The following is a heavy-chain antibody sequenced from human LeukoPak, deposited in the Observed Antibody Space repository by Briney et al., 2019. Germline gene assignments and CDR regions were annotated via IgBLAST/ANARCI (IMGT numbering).Heavy chain of an antibody. CDR1: GYTFTSYG. J-gene: IGHJ5*02. CDR3: ARDLVVVAATSPFDP. CDR2: ISAYNGNT. Sequence: ASVKVSCKASGYTFTSYGISWVRQAPGQGLEWMRWISAYNGNTNYAQKLQGRVTMTTDTSTSTAYMELRSLRSDDTAVYYCARDLVVVAATSPFDPWGQGTLVTVSS. V-gene: IGHV1-18*04. D-gene: IGHD2-15*01.